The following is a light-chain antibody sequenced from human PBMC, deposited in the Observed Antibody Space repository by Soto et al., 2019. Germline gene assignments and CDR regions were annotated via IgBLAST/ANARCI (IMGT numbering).Light chain of an antibody. V-gene: IGKV3-11*01. CDR2: DAS. CDR1: QSVSSY. Sequence: EIVLTHSPATLSLSPGERATLSCRASQSVSSYLAWYQQKPGQSPRLLIYDASNRAPGIPARFSGSGSGTGFALTIGSLEPEDFAVYYCKQRSNWPPSWTFGQGTKVEIK. CDR3: KQRSNWPPSWT. J-gene: IGKJ1*01.